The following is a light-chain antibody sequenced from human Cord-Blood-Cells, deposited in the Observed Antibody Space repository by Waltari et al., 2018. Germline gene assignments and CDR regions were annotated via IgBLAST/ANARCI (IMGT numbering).Light chain of an antibody. V-gene: IGLV3-25*02. J-gene: IGLJ1*01. CDR1: ASPRHF. CDR3: QSADSSGTYV. CDR2: KDR. Sequence: SYALTQPPSVSAAPGQTARINRPRDASPRHFAYWYQQKPGQAPVLVIYKDRERPSGIPERFSGSSSGTTVTLTISGVQAEDEADYYCQSADSSGTYVFGTGTKVTVL.